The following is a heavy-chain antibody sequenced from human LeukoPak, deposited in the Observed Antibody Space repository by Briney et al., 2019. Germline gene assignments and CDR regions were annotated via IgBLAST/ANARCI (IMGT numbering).Heavy chain of an antibody. V-gene: IGHV3-23*01. Sequence: PGGSLRLSRATSGFTFSSYTMTWVRQAPGKGLEYVSGIGTSASSTTYADSVKGRFTISRDNSKNTLYLQMNSLRVEGTAVYYCAKDPNWDRGYWGQGTLVTVSS. J-gene: IGHJ4*02. CDR3: AKDPNWDRGY. CDR1: GFTFSSYT. D-gene: IGHD7-27*01. CDR2: IGTSASST.